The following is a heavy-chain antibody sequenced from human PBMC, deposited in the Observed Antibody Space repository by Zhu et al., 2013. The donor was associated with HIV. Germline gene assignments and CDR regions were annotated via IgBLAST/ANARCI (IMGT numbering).Heavy chain of an antibody. CDR3: ASMYCSSTSCYDLYYYYGMDV. J-gene: IGHJ6*02. V-gene: IGHV1-69*01. CDR1: GGTFSSYA. Sequence: QVQLVQSGAEVKKPGSSVKVSCKASGGTFSSYAISWVRQAPGQGLEWMGGIIPIFGTANYAQKFQGRVTITADESTSTAYMELSSLRSEDTAVYYCASMYCSSTSCYDLYYYYGMDVLGPRDHGHRLL. CDR2: IIPIFGTA. D-gene: IGHD2-2*01.